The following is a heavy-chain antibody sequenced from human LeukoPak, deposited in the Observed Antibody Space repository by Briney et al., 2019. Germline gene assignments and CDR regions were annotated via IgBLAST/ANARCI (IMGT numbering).Heavy chain of an antibody. CDR3: AKSMTGTINNWFDP. D-gene: IGHD1-1*01. CDR2: INQDESKK. V-gene: IGHV3-7*03. CDR1: GFSFSNDW. Sequence: GGSLRLSCAASGFSFSNDWMCWVRQAPGKGLEWVANINQDESKKYYVDSVKGRFTISRDNAKNSLYLQMSSLRAEDTGVYYCAKSMTGTINNWFDPWGQGTLVTVSS. J-gene: IGHJ5*02.